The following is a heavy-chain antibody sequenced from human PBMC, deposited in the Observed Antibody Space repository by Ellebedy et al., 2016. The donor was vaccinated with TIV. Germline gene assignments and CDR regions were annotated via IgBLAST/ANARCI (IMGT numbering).Heavy chain of an antibody. CDR3: ARSNGIAVWWFDP. D-gene: IGHD6-19*01. V-gene: IGHV3-74*01. J-gene: IGHJ5*02. Sequence: GESLKISCAASGFTFNIYWMHWVRQTPGKGLVWVSRPNSDGSNAVYADSVRGRFTISRANSKDTLYLQMNSLRAEDTAVYYCARSNGIAVWWFDPWGQGTLVTVSS. CDR2: PNSDGSNA. CDR1: GFTFNIYW.